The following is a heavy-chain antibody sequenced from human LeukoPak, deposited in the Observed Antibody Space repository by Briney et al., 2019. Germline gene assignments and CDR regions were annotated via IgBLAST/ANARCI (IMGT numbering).Heavy chain of an antibody. V-gene: IGHV3-33*01. CDR1: GFTFSSYG. J-gene: IGHJ4*02. Sequence: PGGSLRLSCAASGFTFSSYGMHWVRQAPGKGLEWVAVIWYDGSNKYYADSVKGRFTISRDNSKNTLYLQMNSLRAEDTAVYYCARDLVGTPFDYWGQGTLVTVSS. CDR2: IWYDGSNK. CDR3: ARDLVGTPFDY.